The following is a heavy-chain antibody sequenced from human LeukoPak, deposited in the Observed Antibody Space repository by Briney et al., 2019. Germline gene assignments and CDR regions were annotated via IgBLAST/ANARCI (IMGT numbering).Heavy chain of an antibody. CDR2: ISSSSSYI. CDR3: ARALRSGTFGY. V-gene: IGHV3-21*01. CDR1: GFTFSSYS. J-gene: IGHJ4*02. D-gene: IGHD1-1*01. Sequence: PGGSLRLSCAASGFTFSSYSMSWVRQAPGKGLEWVSSISSSSSYIYYADSVKGRFTISRDNAKNSLYLQMNSLRAGDTAVYYCARALRSGTFGYWGQGTLVTVSS.